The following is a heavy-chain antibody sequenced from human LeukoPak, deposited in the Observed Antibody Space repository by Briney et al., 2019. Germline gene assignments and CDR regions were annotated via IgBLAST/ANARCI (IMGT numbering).Heavy chain of an antibody. CDR2: INPNSGGT. CDR1: GYTFTGYY. V-gene: IGHV1-2*02. Sequence: ASVKVSCKTSGYTFTGYYMHWVRQAPGQGLEWMGWINPNSGGTNYAQKFQGRVTMTRDTSISTAYMELSRLRSDDTAVYYCARGGDYGDYLGYYYYYMDVWGKGTTVTISS. J-gene: IGHJ6*03. CDR3: ARGGDYGDYLGYYYYYMDV. D-gene: IGHD4-17*01.